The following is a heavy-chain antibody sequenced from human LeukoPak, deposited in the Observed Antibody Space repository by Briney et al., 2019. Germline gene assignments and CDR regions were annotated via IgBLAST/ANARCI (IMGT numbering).Heavy chain of an antibody. CDR1: GYTFTGYY. V-gene: IGHV1-2*02. D-gene: IGHD2-2*01. CDR2: INPNSGGT. J-gene: IGHJ4*02. Sequence: GASVKVSCKASGYTFTGYYMHWVRQAPGQGLEWMGWINPNSGGTNYVQKFQGRVTMTRDTSISTAYMELSRLRSDDTAVYYCAREGVVPAASNRGDYWGQGTLVTVSS. CDR3: AREGVVPAASNRGDY.